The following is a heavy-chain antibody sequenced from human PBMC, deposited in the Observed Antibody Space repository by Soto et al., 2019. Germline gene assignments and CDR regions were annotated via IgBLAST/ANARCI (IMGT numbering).Heavy chain of an antibody. CDR3: ARVNYDFWSGYNWFDP. CDR2: MNPNSGNT. V-gene: IGHV1-8*01. CDR1: GYTFTSYD. D-gene: IGHD3-3*01. Sequence: ASVKVSCKASGYTFTSYDISWVRQATGQGLGWMGWMNPNSGNTGYAQKFQGRVTMTRNTSISTAYMELSSLRSEDTAVYYCARVNYDFWSGYNWFDPWGQGTLVTV. J-gene: IGHJ5*02.